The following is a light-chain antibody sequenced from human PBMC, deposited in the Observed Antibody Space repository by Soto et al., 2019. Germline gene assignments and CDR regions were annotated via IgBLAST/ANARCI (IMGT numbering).Light chain of an antibody. J-gene: IGLJ2*01. V-gene: IGLV4-69*01. CDR3: QTWGTGIHVV. Sequence: QPVLTQSPSASASLGASVKLTCTLNSGHINDAIAWHQQQPEKGPRYLMKINSDGSHTKGDGIPDRFSGSRSGADRYLTISSLQSEDEADYYCQTWGTGIHVVFGGGTKLTVL. CDR2: INSDGSH. CDR1: SGHINDA.